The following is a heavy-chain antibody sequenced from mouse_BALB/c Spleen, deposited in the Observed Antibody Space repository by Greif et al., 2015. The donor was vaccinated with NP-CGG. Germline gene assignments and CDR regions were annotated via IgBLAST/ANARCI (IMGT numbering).Heavy chain of an antibody. J-gene: IGHJ2*01. CDR3: ATRVYYCFDD. D-gene: IGHD2-1*01. Sequence: EVQRVESGGGLVKPGGSLKLSCAASGFAFSSYDMSWVRQTPEKRLEWVAYISSGGGSAYYPDTVKGRFTISRDNAKNTLYLQMSSLKSEDTAMYYCATRVYYCFDDWGQGTTLTVSS. CDR2: ISSGGGSA. CDR1: GFAFSSYD. V-gene: IGHV5-12-1*01.